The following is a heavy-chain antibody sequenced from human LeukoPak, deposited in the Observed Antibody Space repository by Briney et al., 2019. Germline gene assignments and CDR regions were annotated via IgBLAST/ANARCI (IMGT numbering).Heavy chain of an antibody. V-gene: IGHV4-39*07. CDR1: GGSISSSSYY. CDR3: ARGPGVTNDAFDI. D-gene: IGHD3-10*01. CDR2: INHSGST. Sequence: SETLSLTCTVSGGSISSSSYYWGWIRQPPGKGLEWIGEINHSGSTNYNPSLKSRVTISVDTSKNQFSLKLSSATAADTAVYYFARGPGVTNDAFDIWGQGTMVTVSS. J-gene: IGHJ3*02.